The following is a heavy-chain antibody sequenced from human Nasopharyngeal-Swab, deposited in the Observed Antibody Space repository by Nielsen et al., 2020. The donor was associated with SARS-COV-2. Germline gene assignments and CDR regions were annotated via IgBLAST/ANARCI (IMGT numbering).Heavy chain of an antibody. CDR3: TRSYDYVWGSYRKS. V-gene: IGHV3-49*02. J-gene: IGHJ5*02. D-gene: IGHD3-16*02. CDR2: IRSKAYGGTT. Sequence: WIRQPPGKGLEWVGFIRSKAYGGTTEYAASVKGRFTISRDDSKSIAYLQMNSLKTEDTAVYYCTRSYDYVWGSYRKSWGQGTLVPSPQ.